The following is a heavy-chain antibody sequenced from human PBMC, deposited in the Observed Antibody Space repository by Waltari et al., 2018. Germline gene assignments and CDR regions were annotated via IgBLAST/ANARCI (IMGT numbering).Heavy chain of an antibody. V-gene: IGHV1-18*01. CDR3: ARELYGSYIEY. CDR1: GYSFTSYG. CDR2: ISASNGNP. Sequence: QVQLVQSGGEVKKPGASVKVSCQASGYSFTSYGISWVRQAPGRGLEWMGWISASNGNPNYAQRLQGRITLTSDTSTSTAYMELRSLRSDDTAVYYCARELYGSYIEYWGQGTPVTVSS. D-gene: IGHD3-10*01. J-gene: IGHJ4*02.